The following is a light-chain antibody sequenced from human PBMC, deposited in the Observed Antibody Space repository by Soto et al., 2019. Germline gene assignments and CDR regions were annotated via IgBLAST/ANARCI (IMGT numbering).Light chain of an antibody. CDR2: GAS. J-gene: IGKJ3*01. CDR1: QSVSSN. V-gene: IGKV3-15*01. CDR3: QQYNIWGT. Sequence: EIVMTQSPATLSVSPGERATLSCRASQSVSSNLAWYQQKPGQAPRLLIYGASTRATGIPARFSGSGSGTEFTITISSLQSEDFAVYYCQQYNIWGTFGPGTKVDVK.